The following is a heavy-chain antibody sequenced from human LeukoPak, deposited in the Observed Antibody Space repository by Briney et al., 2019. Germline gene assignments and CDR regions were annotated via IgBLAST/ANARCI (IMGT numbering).Heavy chain of an antibody. D-gene: IGHD2-15*01. CDR3: AGDQGPPEGYCSGGSWSASLDY. J-gene: IGHJ4*02. Sequence: PGGSLRLSCAASGFTFSSYAMHWVRQAPGKGLEWVAVISYDGSNKYYADSVKGRFTISRDNSKNTLYLQMNSLRAEDTAAYYCAGDQGPPEGYCSGGSWSASLDYWGQGTLVTVSS. CDR1: GFTFSSYA. CDR2: ISYDGSNK. V-gene: IGHV3-30-3*01.